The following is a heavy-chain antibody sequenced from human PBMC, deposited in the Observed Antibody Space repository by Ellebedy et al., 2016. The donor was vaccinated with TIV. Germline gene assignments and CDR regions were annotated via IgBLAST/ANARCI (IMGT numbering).Heavy chain of an antibody. D-gene: IGHD3-10*01. CDR2: IYYSGST. J-gene: IGHJ3*02. CDR3: ARDYGPDDAFDI. CDR1: GGSISSYY. V-gene: IGHV4-59*01. Sequence: MPSETLSLTCTVSGGSISSYYWSWIRQPPGKGLEWIGYIYYSGSTNYNPSLKSRVTISVDTSKNQFSLKLSSVTAADTAVYYCARDYGPDDAFDIWGQGTMVTVSS.